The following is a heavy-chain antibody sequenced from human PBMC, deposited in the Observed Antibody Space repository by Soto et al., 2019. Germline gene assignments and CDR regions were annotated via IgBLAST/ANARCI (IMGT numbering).Heavy chain of an antibody. CDR1: DNSFTSYW. V-gene: IGHV5-51*01. D-gene: IGHD6-13*01. Sequence: GKSIKIPCKGADNSFTSYWNGWVRQLPGKGVKWMGIIYPGELETRYSPSSQGQVTTSANKAIRTAYLQWSSLKASDTAIYYCARQRPSDIAAAGPPDYCGQGTLVTVSS. CDR2: IYPGELET. CDR3: ARQRPSDIAAAGPPDY. J-gene: IGHJ4*02.